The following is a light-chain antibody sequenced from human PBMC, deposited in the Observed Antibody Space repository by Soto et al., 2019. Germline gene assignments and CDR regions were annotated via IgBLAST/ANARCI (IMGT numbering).Light chain of an antibody. CDR2: GAS. J-gene: IGKJ1*01. Sequence: EIVLTQSPGTLSLSPGERATLSCRASQSVSSSFLAWYQQQPGQAPRLLFDGASSRATGIPDRFSGSGSGTDFTLTSSRLEAEEVAVYYWQKNGSPPRFGQGTKVEIK. V-gene: IGKV3-20*01. CDR3: QKNGSPPR. CDR1: QSVSSSF.